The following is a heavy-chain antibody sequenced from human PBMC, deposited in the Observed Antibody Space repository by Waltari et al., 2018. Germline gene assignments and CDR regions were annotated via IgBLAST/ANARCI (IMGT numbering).Heavy chain of an antibody. CDR2: ISSSSSTI. Sequence: EVQLVESGGGLVQPGGSLRLSCAASGFTFSSYSMTWVRQAPGKGLEWVSYISSSSSTIYYADSVKGRFTISRDNAKNSLYLQMNSLRAEDTAVYYCARVRQDAFDIWGQGTMVTVSS. CDR3: ARVRQDAFDI. J-gene: IGHJ3*02. V-gene: IGHV3-48*01. CDR1: GFTFSSYS.